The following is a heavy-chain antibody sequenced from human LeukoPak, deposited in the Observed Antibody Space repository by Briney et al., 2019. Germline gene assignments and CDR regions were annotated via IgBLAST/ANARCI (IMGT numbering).Heavy chain of an antibody. CDR1: GDSVSSSTTG. CDR2: THYESKWKN. Sequence: SQTLSLTCAISGDSVSSSTTGWNWIRQSPSRGLEWLGRTHYESKWKNDYAESVKSRITINPDTSKSQFSLQLNSVTPEDTAVYFCARGFLMRGFDYWGQGTQVTVSS. CDR3: ARGFLMRGFDY. J-gene: IGHJ4*02. V-gene: IGHV6-1*01.